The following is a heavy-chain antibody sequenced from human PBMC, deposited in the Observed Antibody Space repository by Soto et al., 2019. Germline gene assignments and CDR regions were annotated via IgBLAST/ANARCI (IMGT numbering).Heavy chain of an antibody. Sequence: EVQLVESGGGLVQPGGSLRLSCAATGFTISSNYMNWVRQAPGKGLEWVSVIYSGGSTYEADSVKGRFTLSRHKSKNTLYLQMNSLRAEDTAVYYCARGPDTGMVTTWGQGTLVTVSS. V-gene: IGHV3-53*04. J-gene: IGHJ4*02. D-gene: IGHD5-18*01. CDR3: ARGPDTGMVTT. CDR2: IYSGGST. CDR1: GFTISSNY.